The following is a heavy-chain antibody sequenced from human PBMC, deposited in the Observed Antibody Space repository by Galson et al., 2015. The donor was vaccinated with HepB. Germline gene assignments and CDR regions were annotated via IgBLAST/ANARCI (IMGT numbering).Heavy chain of an antibody. V-gene: IGHV1-69*13. D-gene: IGHD7-27*01. Sequence: SVKVSCKASGGTFSNHGISWLRQAPGQGLEWMGGIIPMSGTTDYAQKFQGRVTITADESTSTAYLDLSSLRSEDTAIYYCARLLQTGVGGRGYFDCWGQGTLVTVSS. J-gene: IGHJ4*02. CDR3: ARLLQTGVGGRGYFDC. CDR1: GGTFSNHG. CDR2: IIPMSGTT.